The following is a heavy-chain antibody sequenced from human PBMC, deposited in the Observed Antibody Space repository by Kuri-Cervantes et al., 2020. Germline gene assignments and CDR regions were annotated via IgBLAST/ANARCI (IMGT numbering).Heavy chain of an antibody. J-gene: IGHJ4*02. CDR2: INGIGDYL. CDR1: GFTFSTYS. D-gene: IGHD3-22*01. V-gene: IGHV3-21*01. Sequence: GESLKISCAASGFTFSTYSMIWVRQAPGKGLEWVSSINGIGDYLYYADSMKGRFTISRDNAKNSLYLQMNSLRAEDTAVYYCARGDDNSGHYSRSLFYFDYWGQGTPVTVSS. CDR3: ARGDDNSGHYSRSLFYFDY.